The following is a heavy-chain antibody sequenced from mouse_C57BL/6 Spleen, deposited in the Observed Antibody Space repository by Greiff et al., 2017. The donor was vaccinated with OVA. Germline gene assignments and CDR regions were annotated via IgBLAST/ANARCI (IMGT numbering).Heavy chain of an antibody. CDR1: GYTFTDYE. V-gene: IGHV1-15*01. CDR3: TKGFDY. CDR2: IDPETGGT. Sequence: QVQLQQPGAELVRPGASVTLSCKASGYTFTDYEMHWVKQTPVHGLEWIGAIDPETGGTAYNQKFKGQAILTADKSSSTAYMELRSLTSEDSAVYYCTKGFDYWGQGTTLTVSS. J-gene: IGHJ2*01.